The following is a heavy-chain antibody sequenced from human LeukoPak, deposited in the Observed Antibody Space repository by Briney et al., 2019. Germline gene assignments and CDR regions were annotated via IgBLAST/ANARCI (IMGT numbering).Heavy chain of an antibody. CDR2: IYYSGST. Sequence: PSETLSLTCTVSARSISSSSYYWGWIRQPPGTGLEWVGSIYYSGSTYYNPSLKSRVTISVDTSKNQFSLKLSSVTAADTAVYYCVSKPRHWGQGTLVTVSS. J-gene: IGHJ1*01. CDR3: VSKPRH. V-gene: IGHV4-39*01. CDR1: ARSISSSSYY.